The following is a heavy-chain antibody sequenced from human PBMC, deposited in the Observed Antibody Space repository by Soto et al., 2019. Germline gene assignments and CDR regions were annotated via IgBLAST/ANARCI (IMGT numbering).Heavy chain of an antibody. V-gene: IGHV1-69*12. CDR3: GASGYNLREKFDP. Sequence: QVQLVQSGAEVKKPGSSVKVSCKASGGTFSSYAISWVRQAPGQGLEWMGGIIPIFGTANYEQKFQGRVTITADESTSTAYMVLSSLRSEDTAVYYCGASGYNLREKFDPWAQGTLVTVSS. CDR2: IIPIFGTA. CDR1: GGTFSSYA. D-gene: IGHD5-12*01. J-gene: IGHJ5*02.